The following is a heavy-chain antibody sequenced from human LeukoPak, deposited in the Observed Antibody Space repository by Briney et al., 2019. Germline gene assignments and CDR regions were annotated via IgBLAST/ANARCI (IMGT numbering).Heavy chain of an antibody. Sequence: PSETLSLTCTVSGGSISSYYWSWIRQPAGKGLEWIGRIYTSGSTNYNPSLKSRVTMSVDTSKNQFSLKLSSVTAADTAVYFCARGAANSYYYYYYMDVWGKGTTVTVSS. J-gene: IGHJ6*03. CDR3: ARGAANSYYYYYYMDV. CDR2: IYTSGST. V-gene: IGHV4-4*07. CDR1: GGSISSYY. D-gene: IGHD1-26*01.